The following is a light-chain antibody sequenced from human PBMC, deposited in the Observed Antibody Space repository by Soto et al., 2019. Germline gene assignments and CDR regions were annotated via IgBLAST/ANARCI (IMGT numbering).Light chain of an antibody. Sequence: IVMTQTPLSLSVTPGQPASISCKSSQSLLQSDGNTYLYWYLQKPGQPPQLLIYAVSNRFSGVPDRFSGSGSGTDFTLTISSLQAEDVAVYYCQQYYSTPPLTFGGGTKVDIK. J-gene: IGKJ4*01. V-gene: IGKV2D-29*01. CDR2: AVS. CDR1: QSLLQSDGNTY. CDR3: QQYYSTPPLT.